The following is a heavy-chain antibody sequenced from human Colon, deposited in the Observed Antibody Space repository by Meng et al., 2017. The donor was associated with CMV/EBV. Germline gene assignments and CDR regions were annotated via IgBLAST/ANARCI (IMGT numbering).Heavy chain of an antibody. V-gene: IGHV3-74*01. D-gene: IGHD2-15*01. CDR3: ARDTPHNAFEP. J-gene: IGHJ5*02. Sequence: GESLKISCVASGFTFNKYWMHLVRQPPGGGLVWLSRIDNEGSGAIYADSVRGRFTVSRDNARNTVYLQMNNLRDEDTAVYYCARDTPHNAFEPWGHGTLVTVSS. CDR2: IDNEGSGA. CDR1: GFTFNKYW.